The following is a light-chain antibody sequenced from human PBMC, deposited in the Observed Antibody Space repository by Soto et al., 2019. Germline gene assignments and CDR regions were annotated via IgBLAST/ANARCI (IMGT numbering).Light chain of an antibody. J-gene: IGLJ2*01. CDR2: DVS. CDR1: SSDVGGYNS. Sequence: QSVLTQPASVSGSPGQSITISCTGTSSDVGGYNSVSWYQQYPGKAPKLMIYDVSNRPSGVSSRFSGSKSANTASLTISGLQAEDEADYYCSSYTSSGTLGVFGGGTKLTVL. CDR3: SSYTSSGTLGV. V-gene: IGLV2-14*01.